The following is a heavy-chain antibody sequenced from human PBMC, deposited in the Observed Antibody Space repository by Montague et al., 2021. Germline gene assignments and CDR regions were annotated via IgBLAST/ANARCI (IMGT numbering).Heavy chain of an antibody. CDR3: ARVFSSWYVGWFDP. CDR1: GASITGNIYH. J-gene: IGHJ5*02. Sequence: SETLSLTCTVSGASITGNIYHWGWTRQSPGKGLEWIGSINYSGNSFYQPSLKSRITMAVDTSKNQFSLKLSSVTAADTAIYYCARVFSSWYVGWFDPWGQGTLVTVSS. V-gene: IGHV4-39*07. CDR2: INYSGNS. D-gene: IGHD6-13*01.